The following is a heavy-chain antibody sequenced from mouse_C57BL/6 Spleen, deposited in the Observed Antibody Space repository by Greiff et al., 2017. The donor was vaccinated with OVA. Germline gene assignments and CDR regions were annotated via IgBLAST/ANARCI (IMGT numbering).Heavy chain of an antibody. Sequence: QVHVKQPGAELVKPGASVKLSCKASGYTFTSYWMHWVKQRPGQGLEWIGMIHPNSGSTNYNEKFKSKATLTVDKSSSTAYMQLSSLTSEDSAVYYCAREGVKYYGSSAWFAYWGQGTLVTVSA. J-gene: IGHJ3*01. V-gene: IGHV1-64*01. CDR2: IHPNSGST. CDR3: AREGVKYYGSSAWFAY. D-gene: IGHD1-1*01. CDR1: GYTFTSYW.